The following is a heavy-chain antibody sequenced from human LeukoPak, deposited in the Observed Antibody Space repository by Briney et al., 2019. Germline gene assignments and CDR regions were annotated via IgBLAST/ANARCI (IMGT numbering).Heavy chain of an antibody. CDR2: ISGSGDGT. J-gene: IGHJ5*02. CDR3: AKSPANWLDA. Sequence: GGSLRLSCAASGFTSNNYAMSWVRQAPGKGLEWVSSISGSGDGTYYGDSVKGRFTISRDNSQRTLYLRMSSLRADDTAIYYCAKSPANWLDAWGQGTLVTVSS. CDR1: GFTSNNYA. V-gene: IGHV3-23*01.